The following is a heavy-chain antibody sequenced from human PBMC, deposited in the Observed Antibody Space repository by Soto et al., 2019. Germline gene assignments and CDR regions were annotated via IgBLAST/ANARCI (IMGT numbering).Heavy chain of an antibody. CDR1: GGSISSYY. V-gene: IGHV4-59*08. CDR3: ARHPIITMVRGVNNYYYYYYMGV. J-gene: IGHJ6*03. CDR2: IYYSGST. D-gene: IGHD3-10*01. Sequence: PSETLSLTCTVSGGSISSYYWSWIRQPPGKGLEWIGYIYYSGSTNYNPSLKSRVTISVDTSKNQFSLKLSSVTAADTAVYYCARHPIITMVRGVNNYYYYYYMGVWGKGTTVTVSS.